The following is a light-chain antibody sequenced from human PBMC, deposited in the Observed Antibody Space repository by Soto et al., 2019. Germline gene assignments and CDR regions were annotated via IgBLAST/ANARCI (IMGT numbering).Light chain of an antibody. J-gene: IGKJ5*01. CDR1: QGVSTW. Sequence: IQMTQSPSTLSGSVGDRVTITCRASQGVSTWLAWYQHKPGQAPKLLIYAASTLESGVPSRFSATVSGTEFSLTITSLQPEDFATYYCQQLFDSPITFGQGTRLEIK. CDR2: AAS. V-gene: IGKV1-5*01. CDR3: QQLFDSPIT.